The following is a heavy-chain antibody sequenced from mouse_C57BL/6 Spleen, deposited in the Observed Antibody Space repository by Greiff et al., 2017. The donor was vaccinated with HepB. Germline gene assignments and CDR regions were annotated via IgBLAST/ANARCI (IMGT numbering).Heavy chain of an antibody. V-gene: IGHV1-66*01. CDR2: IYPGSGNT. J-gene: IGHJ3*01. CDR3: ARADYYGSSWFAY. D-gene: IGHD1-1*01. Sequence: QVQLQQPGPELVKPGASVKISCKASGYSFTSYYIHWVKQRPGQGLEWIGWIYPGSGNTKYNEKFKGKATLTADTSSSTAYMQLSSLTSEDSAVYYCARADYYGSSWFAYWGQGTLVTVSA. CDR1: GYSFTSYY.